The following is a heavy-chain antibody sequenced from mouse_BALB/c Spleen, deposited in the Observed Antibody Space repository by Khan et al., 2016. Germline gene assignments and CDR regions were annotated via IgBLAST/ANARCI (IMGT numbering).Heavy chain of an antibody. V-gene: IGHV14-4*02. D-gene: IGHD2-1*01. CDR3: NAIYDGNYYSLDY. Sequence: EVQLQESGAEVVRSGASVKLSCTASGFNIKDYYMHWVKQRPEQGLEWIGWIDPENGDTENAPKFRGKATVTADTSSNTAYLQLSSLTSEDTAVYYCNAIYDGNYYSLDYWGQGTSVTVSS. CDR1: GFNIKDYY. CDR2: IDPENGDT. J-gene: IGHJ4*01.